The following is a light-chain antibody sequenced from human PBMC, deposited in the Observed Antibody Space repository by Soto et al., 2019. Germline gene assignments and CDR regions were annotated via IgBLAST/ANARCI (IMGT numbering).Light chain of an antibody. J-gene: IGKJ5*01. V-gene: IGKV3-15*01. CDR2: GGS. CDR1: ESVRSG. Sequence: EVVMTQSPATLSVPPGDRATLSCRASESVRSGLAWYQQKPGQAPRLLIYGGSIRPADVPDRFSGSGSGTEFTPTISTLQSEDFAVYYCQQYNDWPTITFGQGTRLEAK. CDR3: QQYNDWPTIT.